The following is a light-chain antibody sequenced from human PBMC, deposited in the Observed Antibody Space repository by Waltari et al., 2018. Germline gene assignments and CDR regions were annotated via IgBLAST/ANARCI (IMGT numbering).Light chain of an antibody. CDR3: QQYDNLWT. Sequence: DIQMTQSPSPLSASVGDRVTITCQASQDISNYLNWYQQKPGEAPKLLIYDASNLETGVPSMFSGSESGTDFTFTISSLQPEDIATYYWQQYDNLWTFGQGTKVEIK. J-gene: IGKJ1*01. CDR1: QDISNY. CDR2: DAS. V-gene: IGKV1-33*01.